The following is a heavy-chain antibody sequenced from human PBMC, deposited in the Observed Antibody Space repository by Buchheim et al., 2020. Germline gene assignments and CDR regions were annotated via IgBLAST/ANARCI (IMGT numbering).Heavy chain of an antibody. Sequence: ELQLVESGGGLVKPGGSLRLSCAASGFTFSTYSMSWVRQAPGKGLEWVSSITSSSSYIYYADSVKGRFTISSANAKTSLYLQMNSLRADDTAVYYCARDLPGDKYGMDFWGQGTT. CDR1: GFTFSTYS. V-gene: IGHV3-21*01. CDR3: ARDLPGDKYGMDF. J-gene: IGHJ6*02. CDR2: ITSSSSYI.